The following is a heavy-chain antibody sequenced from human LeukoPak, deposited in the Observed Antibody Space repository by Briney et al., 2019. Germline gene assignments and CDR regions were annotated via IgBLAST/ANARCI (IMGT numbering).Heavy chain of an antibody. CDR2: TYYRSKWYH. D-gene: IGHD6-19*01. Sequence: SQTLSLTCAISGDSFSSDSAAWNWIRQSPSRGPEWLGRTYYRSKWYHDYSVSVKSRITINPDTSKNQFSLQLNSVTPDDTAVYYPARAVAGTEGWFNSWGQGTLVTVSS. V-gene: IGHV6-1*01. CDR3: ARAVAGTEGWFNS. CDR1: GDSFSSDSAA. J-gene: IGHJ5*01.